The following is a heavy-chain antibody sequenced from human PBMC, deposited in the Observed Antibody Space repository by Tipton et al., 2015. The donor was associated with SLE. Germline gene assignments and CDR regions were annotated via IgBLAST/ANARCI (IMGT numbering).Heavy chain of an antibody. J-gene: IGHJ3*02. Sequence: TLSLTCTVSGGSISSSSYYWGWVRQPPGKGLEWIGSIYYSGSTYYNPSLKSRVTMSVDTSKNQFSLKLSSVTAADTAVYYCARESFWYYYGSGSSEIWGQGTMVTVSS. CDR1: GGSISSSSYY. V-gene: IGHV4-39*07. D-gene: IGHD3-10*01. CDR3: ARESFWYYYGSGSSEI. CDR2: IYYSGST.